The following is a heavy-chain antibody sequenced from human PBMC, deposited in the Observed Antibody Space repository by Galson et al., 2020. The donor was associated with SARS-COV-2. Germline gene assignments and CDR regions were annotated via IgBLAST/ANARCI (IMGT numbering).Heavy chain of an antibody. Sequence: SLRLCCAASGVTFISSAIHWVRQAPGPGLEWMACISYDGSNKYYAESMKGRFTISRDNSKNTLYLQMNSLRAEGTAVYYCAREQVSEIDYWGQGTLVTVSS. CDR3: AREQVSEIDY. CDR2: ISYDGSNK. J-gene: IGHJ4*02. CDR1: GVTFISSA. V-gene: IGHV3-30*04.